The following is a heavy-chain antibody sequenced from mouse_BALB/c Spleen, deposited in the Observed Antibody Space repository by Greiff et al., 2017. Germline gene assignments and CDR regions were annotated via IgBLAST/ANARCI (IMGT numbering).Heavy chain of an antibody. D-gene: IGHD1-1*01. V-gene: IGHV5-12-2*01. CDR3: ARQNYYGSSWAMDY. J-gene: IGHJ4*01. CDR2: ISNGGGST. CDR1: GFTFSSYT. Sequence: EVKVVESGGGLVQPGGSLKLSCAASGFTFSSYTMSWVRQTPEKRLEWVAYISNGGGSTYYPDTVKGRFTISRDNAKNTLYLQMSSLKSEDTAMYYCARQNYYGSSWAMDYWGQGTSVTVSS.